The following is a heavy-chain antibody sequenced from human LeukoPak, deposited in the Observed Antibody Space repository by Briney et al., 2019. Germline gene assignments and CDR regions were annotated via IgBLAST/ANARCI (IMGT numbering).Heavy chain of an antibody. Sequence: GGALMLSCSTSGFTFSSYDMPRVRQATGKGLEWVSPIGTAGDTYYPGSVKGRFTISRENAKNSLYLQMNRLRAGDTAVYYCARSDSGEFDPWGQGTLVTVSS. CDR3: ARSDSGEFDP. J-gene: IGHJ5*02. CDR1: GFTFSSYD. V-gene: IGHV3-13*01. D-gene: IGHD3-10*01. CDR2: IGTAGDT.